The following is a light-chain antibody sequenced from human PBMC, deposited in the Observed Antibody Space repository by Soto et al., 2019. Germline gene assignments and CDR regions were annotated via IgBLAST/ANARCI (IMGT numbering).Light chain of an antibody. J-gene: IGKJ5*01. Sequence: EIVLTQSPATLSLSPGERATLSCGASQSVSRNLAWYQQRPGQAPRLLISGASTRATGIAARFSGSGSGREFTLTISSLQSEDSALYYCQQYSNWPTFGQGTRLEIK. CDR3: QQYSNWPT. V-gene: IGKV3-15*01. CDR2: GAS. CDR1: QSVSRN.